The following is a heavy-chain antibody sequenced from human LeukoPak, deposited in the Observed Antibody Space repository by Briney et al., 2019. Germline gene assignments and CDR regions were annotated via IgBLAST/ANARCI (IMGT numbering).Heavy chain of an antibody. CDR3: ASDRVVYGVVVPFDY. J-gene: IGHJ4*02. CDR2: ISSSSSYI. CDR1: GFTFSSYS. Sequence: GGSLRLSCAASGFTFSSYSMNWVRQAPGKGLEWVSSISSSSSYIYYADSVKGRFTISRDNAKNSLYLQMNSLRAEDTAVYYCASDRVVYGVVVPFDYWGQGTLVTVSS. D-gene: IGHD2-2*01. V-gene: IGHV3-21*01.